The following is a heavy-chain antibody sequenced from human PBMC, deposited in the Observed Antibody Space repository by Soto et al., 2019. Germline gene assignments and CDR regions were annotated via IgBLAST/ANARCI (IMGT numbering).Heavy chain of an antibody. CDR1: EFIFNNAW. CDR2: IKRKTEGGTT. Sequence: PGGSLRLSCAASEFIFNNAWMNWVGQAPGKGLEWVGHIKRKTEGGTTDYAAPVKGRFTISRDDAKNMVYLQMNSLRTEDTAVYYCTSNHIVTPDYGLDVWGQGGTVTGSS. CDR3: TSNHIVTPDYGLDV. V-gene: IGHV3-15*01. J-gene: IGHJ6*02. D-gene: IGHD5-12*01.